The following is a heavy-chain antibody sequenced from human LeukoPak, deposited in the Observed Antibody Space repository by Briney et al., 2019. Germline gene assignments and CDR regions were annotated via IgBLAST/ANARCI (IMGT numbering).Heavy chain of an antibody. CDR2: ILYDGSIK. CDR1: GFTFSSYG. J-gene: IGHJ6*02. D-gene: IGHD5-18*01. V-gene: IGHV3-30*18. Sequence: GGSLRLSCAASGFTFSSYGMHWVRQAPRKGLGWGAVILYDGSIKYYADSVRGRFTISRDNSKNTLYLQMNSLRADDTAVYYCAKDETAMVPLYGMDVWGQGTTVTVSS. CDR3: AKDETAMVPLYGMDV.